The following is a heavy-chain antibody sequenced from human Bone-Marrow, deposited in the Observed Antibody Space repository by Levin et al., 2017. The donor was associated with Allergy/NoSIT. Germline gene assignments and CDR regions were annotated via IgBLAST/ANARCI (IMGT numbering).Heavy chain of an antibody. CDR1: GFTFRDLW. CDR2: IKRKSDRGAT. CDR3: TTEHVGWNGFMDLY. J-gene: IGHJ4*02. V-gene: IGHV3-15*01. D-gene: IGHD1-1*01. Sequence: SGESLKISCAASGFTFRDLWMSWVRQAPGKGLEWVGRIKRKSDRGATDYAAPVTGRFIISRDDSENTLYLQMNSLKTEDTAIYYCTTEHVGWNGFMDLYWGQGTLVTVSS.